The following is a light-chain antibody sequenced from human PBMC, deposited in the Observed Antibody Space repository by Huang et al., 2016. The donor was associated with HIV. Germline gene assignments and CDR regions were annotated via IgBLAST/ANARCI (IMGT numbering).Light chain of an antibody. J-gene: IGKJ2*01. Sequence: DIQMTQSPSSLSASVGDRVTITCRASQSISSYLNWYQQKPGKAPKLLIYAASSLQSGVPSRFSGSGSGTDCTLTSSSLQPEDFATYYCQQSYSTPVTFGQGTKLEIK. CDR3: QQSYSTPVT. V-gene: IGKV1-39*01. CDR1: QSISSY. CDR2: AAS.